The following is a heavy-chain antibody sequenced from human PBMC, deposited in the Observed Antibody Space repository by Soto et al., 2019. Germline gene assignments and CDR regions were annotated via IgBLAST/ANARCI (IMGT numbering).Heavy chain of an antibody. Sequence: SETLSLTCTVSGGSISSYYWSWIRQPPGKGLEWIGYIYYSGSTNYNPSLKSRVTISVDTSKNQFSLKLSSVTAADTAVYYCARGNWNPPYFDYWGKGTLVTVSS. J-gene: IGHJ4*02. D-gene: IGHD1-1*01. CDR1: GGSISSYY. CDR2: IYYSGST. V-gene: IGHV4-59*01. CDR3: ARGNWNPPYFDY.